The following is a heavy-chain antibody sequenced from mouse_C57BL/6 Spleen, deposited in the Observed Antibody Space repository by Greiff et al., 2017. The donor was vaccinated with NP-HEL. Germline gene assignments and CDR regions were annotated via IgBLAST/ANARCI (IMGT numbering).Heavy chain of an antibody. Sequence: VQLQQPGAELVKPGASVKVSCKASGYTFTSYWMHWVKQRPGQGLEWIGRIHPSDSDTNYNQKFKGKATLTVDKSSSTAYMQLSSLTSEDSAVYYCARYYGSSWEYYFDYWGQVTTLTVSS. CDR1: GYTFTSYW. CDR2: IHPSDSDT. V-gene: IGHV1-74*01. J-gene: IGHJ2*01. CDR3: ARYYGSSWEYYFDY. D-gene: IGHD1-1*01.